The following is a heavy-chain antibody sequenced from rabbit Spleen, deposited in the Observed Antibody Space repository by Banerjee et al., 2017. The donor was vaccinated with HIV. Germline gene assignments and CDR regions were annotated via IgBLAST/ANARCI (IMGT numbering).Heavy chain of an antibody. CDR1: GFSFSSNDY. CDR3: ARDTSSSFSSYGMDL. D-gene: IGHD1-1*01. V-gene: IGHV1S40*01. Sequence: QSLEESGGGLVQPEGSLALTCKASGFSFSSNDYICWVRQAPGKGLEWISCIAGSSSGFTYSATWAKGRFTISKTSSTTVTLQMTSLTAADTATYFCARDTSSSFSSYGMDLWAQGPSSPS. J-gene: IGHJ6*01. CDR2: IAGSSSGFT.